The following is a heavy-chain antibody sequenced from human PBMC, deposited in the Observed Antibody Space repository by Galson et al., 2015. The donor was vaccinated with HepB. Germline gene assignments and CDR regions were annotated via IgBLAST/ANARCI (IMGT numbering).Heavy chain of an antibody. CDR3: ALRRDSSAYYAFDM. J-gene: IGHJ3*02. D-gene: IGHD3-22*01. CDR1: GFTFSSYG. CDR2: ISGSGYSI. V-gene: IGHV3-23*01. Sequence: SLRLSCAASGFTFSSYGMSWVRQAPGKGLEWVSVISGSGYSIYYADSVKGRFTISRDNSKSTLYLQMNSLRAEDTAVYYCALRRDSSAYYAFDMWGQGTKVTVSS.